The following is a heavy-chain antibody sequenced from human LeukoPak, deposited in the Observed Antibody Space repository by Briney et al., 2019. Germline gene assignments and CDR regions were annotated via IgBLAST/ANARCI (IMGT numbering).Heavy chain of an antibody. D-gene: IGHD3-10*01. CDR3: AKDPGYNYGPLGY. J-gene: IGHJ4*02. Sequence: GGSLRLSCAASGFTFSSYGMHWVRQAPGKGLGWVAFIRYDGSNKYYADSVKGRFTISRDNSKNTLYLQMNSLRAEDTAVYYCAKDPGYNYGPLGYWGQGTLVTVSS. V-gene: IGHV3-30*02. CDR2: IRYDGSNK. CDR1: GFTFSSYG.